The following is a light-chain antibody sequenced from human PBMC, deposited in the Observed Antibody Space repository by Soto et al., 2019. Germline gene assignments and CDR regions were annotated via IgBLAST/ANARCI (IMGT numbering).Light chain of an antibody. J-gene: IGLJ1*01. V-gene: IGLV1-47*01. CDR1: SSNIGTNY. Sequence: QSALTQPPSASGTPGQRVTISCSGSSSNIGTNYVYWYQQLPGAAPKLLIYRSNQRPSGVPDRFSGSKSGTSASLAISGLRSEDEADYYCAAWDDSLSGPLFVFGTGTKLTVL. CDR3: AAWDDSLSGPLFV. CDR2: RSN.